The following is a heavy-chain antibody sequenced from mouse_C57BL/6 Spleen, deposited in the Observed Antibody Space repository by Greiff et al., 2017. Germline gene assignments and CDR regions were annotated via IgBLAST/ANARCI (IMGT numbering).Heavy chain of an antibody. J-gene: IGHJ3*01. Sequence: EVQLQQSGPELVKPGASVKIPCKASGYTFPDYNMDWVKQSHGKSLEWIGDINPNNGGTIYNQKFKGKATLTVDKSSSTAYVELRSLTSEDTAVYDCARAYDGYSWFADWGQGTLVTVSA. CDR2: INPNNGGT. D-gene: IGHD2-3*01. CDR3: ARAYDGYSWFAD. V-gene: IGHV1-18*01. CDR1: GYTFPDYN.